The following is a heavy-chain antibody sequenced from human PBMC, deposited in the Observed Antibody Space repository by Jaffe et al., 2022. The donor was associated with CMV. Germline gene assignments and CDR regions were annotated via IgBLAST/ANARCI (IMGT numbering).Heavy chain of an antibody. D-gene: IGHD4-17*01. CDR1: GFTFSSYS. CDR3: ARDRELYGDYEDYYYYGMDV. J-gene: IGHJ6*02. Sequence: EVQLVESGGGLVQPGGSLRLSCAASGFTFSSYSMNWVRQAPGKGLEWVSYISSSSSTIYYADSVKGRFTISRDNAKNSLYLQMNSLRDEDTAVYYCARDRELYGDYEDYYYYGMDVWGQGTTVTVSS. V-gene: IGHV3-48*02. CDR2: ISSSSSTI.